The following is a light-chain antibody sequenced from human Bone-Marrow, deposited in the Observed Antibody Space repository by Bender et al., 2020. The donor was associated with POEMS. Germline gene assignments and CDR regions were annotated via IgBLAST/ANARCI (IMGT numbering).Light chain of an antibody. J-gene: IGLJ2*01. CDR2: SSH. CDR1: SSNIGAHA. Sequence: QSVLTQPPSASGTPGQRVTISCSGGSSNIGAHAVNWYQHLPGTAPKLLIYSSHRRPSEVPDRFSGSRSGTSASLAITGLRAEDEADYYCQSYETSLNGYILFGGGTKLTVL. CDR3: QSYETSLNGYIL. V-gene: IGLV1-44*01.